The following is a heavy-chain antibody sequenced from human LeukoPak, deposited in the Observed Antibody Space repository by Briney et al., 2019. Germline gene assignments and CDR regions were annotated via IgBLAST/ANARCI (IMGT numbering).Heavy chain of an antibody. CDR1: GFTFSSYG. Sequence: GGSLRLSCAASGFTFSSYGMHWVRQAPGKGLERGAVISYDGSNKYYADSVKGRFTISRDNSKNTLYLQMNSLRAEDTAVYYCAKDRGSSSPVDYWGQGTLVTVSS. D-gene: IGHD6-13*01. V-gene: IGHV3-30*18. CDR3: AKDRGSSSPVDY. CDR2: ISYDGSNK. J-gene: IGHJ4*02.